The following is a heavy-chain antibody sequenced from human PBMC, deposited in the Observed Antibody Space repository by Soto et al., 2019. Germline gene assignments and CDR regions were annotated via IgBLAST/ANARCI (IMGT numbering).Heavy chain of an antibody. J-gene: IGHJ6*02. CDR2: ISYDGINT. CDR1: EFTFSHYG. V-gene: IGHV3-30*18. CDR3: AKDFLSYCSSTSCYGMDV. Sequence: GGSLRLSCAASEFTFSHYGMHWVRQAPGKGLEWVALISYDGINTYYADSVKGRFTISRDNSKNTLYLQLNSLRAEDTAVFYCAKDFLSYCSSTSCYGMDVWGQGTTVTVSS. D-gene: IGHD2-2*01.